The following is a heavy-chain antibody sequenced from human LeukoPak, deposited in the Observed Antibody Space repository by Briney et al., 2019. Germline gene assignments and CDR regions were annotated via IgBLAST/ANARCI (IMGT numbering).Heavy chain of an antibody. D-gene: IGHD2-2*01. CDR2: INPNSGGT. CDR3: ARSLSTSPTYY. Sequence: ASVKVSCKASGGTFSSYAISWVRQAPGQGLEWMGRINPNSGGTNYAQKFQGRVTMTRDTSISTAYMELSRLRSDDTAVYYCARSLSTSPTYYWGQGTLVTVSS. J-gene: IGHJ4*02. V-gene: IGHV1-2*06. CDR1: GGTFSSYA.